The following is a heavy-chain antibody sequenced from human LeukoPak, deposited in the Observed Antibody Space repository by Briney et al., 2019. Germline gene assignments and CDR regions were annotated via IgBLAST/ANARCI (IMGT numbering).Heavy chain of an antibody. CDR2: IIPIFGTA. CDR1: GGTFSSYA. V-gene: IGHV1-69*05. Sequence: ASVKVSCKASGGTFSSYAISWVRQAPGQGLEWMGGIIPIFGTANYAQKFQGRVTITTDESTSTAYMELSSLRSEDTAVYYCATRYCSSTSCYNWFDPWGQGTLVTVSS. J-gene: IGHJ5*02. CDR3: ATRYCSSTSCYNWFDP. D-gene: IGHD2-2*01.